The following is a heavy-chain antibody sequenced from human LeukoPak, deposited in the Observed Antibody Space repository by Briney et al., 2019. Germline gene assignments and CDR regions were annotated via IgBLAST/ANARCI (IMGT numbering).Heavy chain of an antibody. CDR1: GFTFSSYG. CDR2: ISYDGSNK. Sequence: PGGSLRLSCAASGFTFSSYGMQWVRQAPGKGLEWVAVISYDGSNKYYADSVKGRFTISRDNSKNTLYLQMNSLGAEDTAVYYCAKGGAVVPYWGQGTLVTVSS. D-gene: IGHD6-19*01. V-gene: IGHV3-30*18. J-gene: IGHJ4*02. CDR3: AKGGAVVPY.